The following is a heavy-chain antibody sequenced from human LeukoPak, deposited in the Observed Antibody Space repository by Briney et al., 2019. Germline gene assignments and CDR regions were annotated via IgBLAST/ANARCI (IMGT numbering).Heavy chain of an antibody. CDR1: GYTFTSYG. CDR2: INPSGGST. D-gene: IGHD6-19*01. Sequence: RASVKVSCKAPGYTFTSYGISWVRQAPGQGLEWMGIINPSGGSTSYAQKFQGRVTMTRDMSTSTVYMELSSLRSEDTAVYYCARVTWSSGWYSDDYWGQGTLVTVSS. V-gene: IGHV1-46*01. CDR3: ARVTWSSGWYSDDY. J-gene: IGHJ4*02.